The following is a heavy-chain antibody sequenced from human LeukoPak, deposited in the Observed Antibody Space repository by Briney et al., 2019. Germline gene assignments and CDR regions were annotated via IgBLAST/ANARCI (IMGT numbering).Heavy chain of an antibody. J-gene: IGHJ3*02. Sequence: GGSLRLSCAASGFTFDDYAMHWVRQAPGKGLEWVSGISWNSGSIGYADSVKGRFTISRDNAKNSLYLQMNSLRAEDTALYYCAKDLYYYDSSGPNAFDIWGQGTMVTVSS. V-gene: IGHV3-9*01. CDR2: ISWNSGSI. CDR3: AKDLYYYDSSGPNAFDI. CDR1: GFTFDDYA. D-gene: IGHD3-22*01.